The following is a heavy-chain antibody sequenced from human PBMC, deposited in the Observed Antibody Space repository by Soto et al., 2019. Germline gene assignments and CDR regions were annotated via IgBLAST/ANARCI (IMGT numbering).Heavy chain of an antibody. CDR2: IYNDGSYT. CDR1: GFIFKMYW. V-gene: IGHV3-74*01. CDR3: TRGPRPISTGTGAY. J-gene: IGHJ4*02. D-gene: IGHD3-10*01. Sequence: PVGSVRLSCAASGFIFKMYWMHWVRQSPGKGLVWISRIYNDGSYTDYADSVKGRFTISRDNVNDTLYLQMNNLRAEDSGLYYCTRGPRPISTGTGAYWGQGTQVTVSS.